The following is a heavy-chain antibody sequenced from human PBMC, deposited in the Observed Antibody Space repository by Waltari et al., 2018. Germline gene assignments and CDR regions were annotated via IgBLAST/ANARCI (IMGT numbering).Heavy chain of an antibody. D-gene: IGHD1-26*01. J-gene: IGHJ4*02. CDR2: IYSGGDA. CDR1: GFPVGNNY. V-gene: IGHV3-66*01. CDR3: ARPSSGSHNY. Sequence: DVQLVESGGGLVQLGGSLSFSCSAPGFPVGNNYMSWVRQPPGKGLEWVSLIYSGGDAFYADSVKARFTISRDNSKNTLYLQMNSLRAEDTAVYYCARPSSGSHNYWGRGTLVTVSS.